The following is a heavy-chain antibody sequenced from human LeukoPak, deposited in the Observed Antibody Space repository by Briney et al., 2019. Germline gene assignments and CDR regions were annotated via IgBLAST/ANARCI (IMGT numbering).Heavy chain of an antibody. V-gene: IGHV1-46*01. D-gene: IGHD3-10*01. Sequence: ASVKVSCKASGYTFTSYYIHWVRQAPGQGLEWMGMINPGAGDTTYARKFQNRVTMTRDTSTSTVYMELSSLRSEDTAMYYCARTYGSGSYYKYYYDYWGQGALVTVSS. J-gene: IGHJ4*02. CDR1: GYTFTSYY. CDR2: INPGAGDT. CDR3: ARTYGSGSYYKYYYDY.